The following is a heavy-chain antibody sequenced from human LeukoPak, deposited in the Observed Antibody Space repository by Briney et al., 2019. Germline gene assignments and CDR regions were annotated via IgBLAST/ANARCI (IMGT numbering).Heavy chain of an antibody. CDR1: GFTFDDYA. V-gene: IGHV3-9*01. D-gene: IGHD2-2*01. CDR3: AKGPAAMFYHGMDV. CDR2: IRWNSGSI. Sequence: PGGSLRLSCAASGFTFDDYAMHWVRQAPGKGLEWVSGIRWNSGSIGYADSVKGRFTISRDNAKNSLYLQMNSLRAEDTALYYCAKGPAAMFYHGMDVWGQGTTVTVSS. J-gene: IGHJ6*02.